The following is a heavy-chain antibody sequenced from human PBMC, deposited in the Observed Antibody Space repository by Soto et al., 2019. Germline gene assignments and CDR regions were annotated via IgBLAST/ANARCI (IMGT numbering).Heavy chain of an antibody. J-gene: IGHJ6*02. Sequence: GGSMRLSCAASGFTFSSYSMNWVRQAPGTGLEWVSSISITSNYIYHVDPVKGRFTVSRDNAKNSLYLQMNSLRAEDTAVYYCARDRTANSYYYHGMDVWGQGPMGTVSS. D-gene: IGHD2-21*02. CDR3: ARDRTANSYYYHGMDV. V-gene: IGHV3-21*01. CDR2: ISITSNYI. CDR1: GFTFSSYS.